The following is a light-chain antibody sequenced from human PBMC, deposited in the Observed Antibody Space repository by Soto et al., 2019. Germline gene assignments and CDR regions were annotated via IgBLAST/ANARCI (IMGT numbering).Light chain of an antibody. CDR3: QQYGGSPPYT. CDR1: QSVSNNY. J-gene: IGKJ2*01. Sequence: EIVLTQSPGTLSLSPGESATLSCRASQSVSNNYLAWYQQKPGQAPRLLIYAASSRATGIPDRFSGSGSGTDFNLTISRLEPEDFAVYYCQQYGGSPPYTFGQGTKLDIK. CDR2: AAS. V-gene: IGKV3-20*01.